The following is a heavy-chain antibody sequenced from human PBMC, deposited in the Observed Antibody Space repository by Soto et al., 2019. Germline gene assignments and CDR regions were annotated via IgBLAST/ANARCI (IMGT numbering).Heavy chain of an antibody. Sequence: GGSLRLSCAASGFTFTNYGMSWVRQAPGKGLEWVSGLSTTGGSTYYADSVKGRFTISRDNSKNTLYLQLNSLRAEDTAVYYCVKNWGAGITGRTWFDPWGQGTLVTVSS. D-gene: IGHD7-27*01. CDR2: LSTTGGST. J-gene: IGHJ5*02. CDR3: VKNWGAGITGRTWFDP. CDR1: GFTFTNYG. V-gene: IGHV3-23*01.